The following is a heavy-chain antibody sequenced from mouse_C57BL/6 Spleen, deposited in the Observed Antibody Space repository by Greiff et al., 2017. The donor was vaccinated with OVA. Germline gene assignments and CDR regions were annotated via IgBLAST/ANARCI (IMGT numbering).Heavy chain of an antibody. CDR1: GYTFTSYW. V-gene: IGHV1-50*01. J-gene: IGHJ2*01. D-gene: IGHD2-5*01. CDR2: IDPSDSYT. CDR3: ARERYSNPDY. Sequence: QVQLQQPGAELVKPGASVKLSCKPSGYTFTSYWMQWVKQRPGQGLEWIGEIDPSDSYTNYNQKFKGKATLTVDTSASTAYMQLSSLTSEDSAVYYCARERYSNPDYWGQGTTLTVSS.